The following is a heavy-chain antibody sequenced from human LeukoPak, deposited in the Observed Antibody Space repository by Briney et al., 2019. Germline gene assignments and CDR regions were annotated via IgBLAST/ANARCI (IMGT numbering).Heavy chain of an antibody. D-gene: IGHD1-26*01. CDR3: AKGHAPSGSYADY. CDR2: IYGSGDGT. V-gene: IGHV3-23*01. J-gene: IGHJ4*02. CDR1: GFTFSNYA. Sequence: PGGSLRLSCAASGFTFSNYAMTWVRQAPGKGLERVSTIYGSGDGTYYADSVKGRFTISRDNPKNTLNVQMNSLRVEDTAVYYCAKGHAPSGSYADYWGQGTLVTVSS.